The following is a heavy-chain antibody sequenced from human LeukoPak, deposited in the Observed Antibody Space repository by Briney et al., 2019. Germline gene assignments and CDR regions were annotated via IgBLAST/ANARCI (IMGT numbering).Heavy chain of an antibody. J-gene: IGHJ4*02. CDR2: ISAYNGNT. D-gene: IGHD6-13*01. CDR3: ARDSSASSSWHVFDY. CDR1: GYTFTSYG. Sequence: ASVKVSCRASGYTFTSYGISWVRQAPGQGLEWMGWISAYNGNTNYAQKLQGRVTMTTDTSTSTAYMELRSLRSDDTAVYYCARDSSASSSWHVFDYWGQGTLVTVSS. V-gene: IGHV1-18*04.